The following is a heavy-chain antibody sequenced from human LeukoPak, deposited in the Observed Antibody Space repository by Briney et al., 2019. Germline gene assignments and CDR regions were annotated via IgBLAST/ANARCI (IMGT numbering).Heavy chain of an antibody. CDR3: ARHSSYYGNFDY. Sequence: KTSQTLSLTCTVSGGSISSGSYYWSWIRQPAGKGLEWIGRIYTSGSTNYNPSLKSRVTISVDTSKNQFSLKLSSVTAADTAVYYCARHSSYYGNFDYWGQGTLVTVSS. J-gene: IGHJ4*02. V-gene: IGHV4-61*02. CDR2: IYTSGST. D-gene: IGHD3-10*01. CDR1: GGSISSGSYY.